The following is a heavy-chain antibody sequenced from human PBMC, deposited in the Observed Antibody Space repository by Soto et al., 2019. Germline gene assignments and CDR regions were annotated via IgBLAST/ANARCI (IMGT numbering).Heavy chain of an antibody. Sequence: EVQLVESGGGLVQPGGSLRLSCAASGFTFSDCWIHWVRQAPGKGLVWVSRIKFDGSSANYADSVKGRFTISRDNARDTVYLQMNSLRAEDTAVYYCARGVRGHYGFDVWGQGTMVTVSS. V-gene: IGHV3-74*01. J-gene: IGHJ3*01. CDR1: GFTFSDCW. CDR3: ARGVRGHYGFDV. CDR2: IKFDGSSA. D-gene: IGHD3-10*01.